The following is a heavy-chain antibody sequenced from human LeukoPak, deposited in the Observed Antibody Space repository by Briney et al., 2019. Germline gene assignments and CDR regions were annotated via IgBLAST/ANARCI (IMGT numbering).Heavy chain of an antibody. CDR1: GFTFSSYS. J-gene: IGHJ4*02. CDR3: ARDHLLSIMVRGVFSS. V-gene: IGHV3-21*01. D-gene: IGHD3-10*01. CDR2: ISSSSSYI. Sequence: GGSLRLSCAASGFTFSSYSMNWVRQAPGKGLEWVSSISSSSSYIYYADSVKGRFTISRDNAKNSLYLQMNSLRAEDTAVYYCARDHLLSIMVRGVFSSWGQGTLVTVSS.